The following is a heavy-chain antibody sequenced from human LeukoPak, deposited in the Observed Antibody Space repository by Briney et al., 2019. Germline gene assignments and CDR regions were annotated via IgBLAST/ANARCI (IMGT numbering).Heavy chain of an antibody. V-gene: IGHV4-59*01. D-gene: IGHD6-19*01. CDR3: ARSRSRTYSSGWELDC. J-gene: IGHJ4*02. CDR1: GGSISSYY. CDR2: IYYSGST. Sequence: PSETLSLTCTVSGGSISSYYWSWIRQPPGKGLEWIGYIYYSGSTNYNPSLKSRVTISVDTSKNQFPLKLSSVTAADTAVYYCARSRSRTYSSGWELDCWGQGTLVTVSS.